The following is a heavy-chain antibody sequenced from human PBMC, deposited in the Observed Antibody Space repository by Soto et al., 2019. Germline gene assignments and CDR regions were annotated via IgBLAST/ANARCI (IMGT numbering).Heavy chain of an antibody. J-gene: IGHJ4*02. CDR3: ARGTGPYFDY. CDR1: AYTFSTHD. CDR2: VTPFNYP. V-gene: IGHV1-8*01. Sequence: ALVKVYCNPAAYTFSTHDMNWVRQAPGQGLEWMGWVTPFNYPHYIQKFQGRVSMTIDTSTGTFYMDLSGLHSDDTAVYYCARGTGPYFDYWGQGTLVTVSS.